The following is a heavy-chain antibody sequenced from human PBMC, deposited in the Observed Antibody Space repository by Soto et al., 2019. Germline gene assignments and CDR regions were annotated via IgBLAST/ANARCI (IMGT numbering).Heavy chain of an antibody. D-gene: IGHD5-18*01. V-gene: IGHV3-48*03. CDR1: GFSFSNYE. CDR2: ISTTSTT. Sequence: ESGGGLVQPGGSLRLSCAASGFSFSNYEMNWVRQAPGKGLEWVSFISTTSTTYYADSVKGRFTFSRDNAKNSLFLQMNSLRAEDTAVYYCARGYSVGYGFDYWGQGTPVTVSS. J-gene: IGHJ4*02. CDR3: ARGYSVGYGFDY.